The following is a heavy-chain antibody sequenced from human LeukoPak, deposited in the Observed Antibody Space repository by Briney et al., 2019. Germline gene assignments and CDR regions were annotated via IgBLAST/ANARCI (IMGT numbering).Heavy chain of an antibody. Sequence: GGSLRLSCAASGFTFSSYSMNWVRQAPGKGLEWVSYISSSSSTIYYADAVKGRLTISRANAKNSLYLQMNSLRAEDTDVYYCERGRGEKNSSSWCNYWGQGTLVTVSS. CDR2: ISSSSSTI. CDR1: GFTFSSYS. J-gene: IGHJ4*02. CDR3: ERGRGEKNSSSWCNY. D-gene: IGHD6-13*01. V-gene: IGHV3-48*04.